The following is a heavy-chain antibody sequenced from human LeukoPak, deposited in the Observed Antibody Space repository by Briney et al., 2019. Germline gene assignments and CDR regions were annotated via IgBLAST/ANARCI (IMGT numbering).Heavy chain of an antibody. CDR1: GYTFTSYA. CDR2: INTNTGNT. J-gene: IGHJ4*02. Sequence: ASVKVSCKASGYTFTSYAMNWVRQAPGQGLEWMGWINTNTGNTTYAQGFTGRFVFSLDTSVSTAYLQISSLKAEDTALYYCAREAAWEQLALGYWGQGTLVTVSS. D-gene: IGHD6-13*01. V-gene: IGHV7-4-1*02. CDR3: AREAAWEQLALGY.